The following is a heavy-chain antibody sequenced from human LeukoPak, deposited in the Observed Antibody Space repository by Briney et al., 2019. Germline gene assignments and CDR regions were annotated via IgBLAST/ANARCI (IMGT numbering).Heavy chain of an antibody. Sequence: ASVKVSXKASGYTFTGYYMHWVWQAPGQGLEWMGRINPNSGGTNYAQKFQGRVTMTRDTSISTAYMELSRLRSDDTAVYYCARVRGQGSGWYYFDYWGQGTLVTVSS. V-gene: IGHV1-2*06. CDR2: INPNSGGT. CDR3: ARVRGQGSGWYYFDY. D-gene: IGHD6-19*01. CDR1: GYTFTGYY. J-gene: IGHJ4*02.